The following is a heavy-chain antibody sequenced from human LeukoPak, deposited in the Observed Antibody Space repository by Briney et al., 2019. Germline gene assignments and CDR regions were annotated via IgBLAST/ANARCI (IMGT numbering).Heavy chain of an antibody. V-gene: IGHV3-48*02. CDR1: GFTFSSNS. Sequence: PGGSLRLSCVVSGFTFSSNSMNWVRQAPGKGLEWVAYISYSGSSTYYADSVKGRFTVSRDNAKNSLYLQMNSLRDEDTAVYYCARAPTAGSGSYYNDWGQGTLVTVSS. J-gene: IGHJ4*02. CDR3: ARAPTAGSGSYYND. D-gene: IGHD3-10*01. CDR2: ISYSGSST.